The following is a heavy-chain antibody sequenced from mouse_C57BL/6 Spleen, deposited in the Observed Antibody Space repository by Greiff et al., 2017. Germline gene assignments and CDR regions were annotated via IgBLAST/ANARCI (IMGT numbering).Heavy chain of an antibody. D-gene: IGHD4-1*01. V-gene: IGHV3-6*01. CDR1: GYSITSGYY. CDR2: ISYDGSN. CDR3: ASLWDGWYFDV. Sequence: EVKLVESGPGLVKPSQSLSLTCSVTGYSITSGYYWNWIRQFPRNKLEWMGYISYDGSNNYNPSLKNRIPLTRDTSKNQFFLKLKSVTTEDTASYYCASLWDGWYFDVWGTGTTVTCSS. J-gene: IGHJ1*03.